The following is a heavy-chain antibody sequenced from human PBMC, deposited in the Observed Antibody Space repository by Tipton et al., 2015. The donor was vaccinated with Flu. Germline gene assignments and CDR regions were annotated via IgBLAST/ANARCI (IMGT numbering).Heavy chain of an antibody. CDR1: GFTFSSYA. V-gene: IGHV3-23*01. CDR3: AKMRNGDPLLDYFDY. D-gene: IGHD4-17*01. J-gene: IGHJ4*02. Sequence: GSLRLSCAASGFTFSSYAMSWVRQAPGKGLEWVSAISGSGGSTYYADSVKGRFTISRDNSKNTLYLQMNSLRAEDTAVYYCAKMRNGDPLLDYFDYWGQGTLVTVSS. CDR2: ISGSGGST.